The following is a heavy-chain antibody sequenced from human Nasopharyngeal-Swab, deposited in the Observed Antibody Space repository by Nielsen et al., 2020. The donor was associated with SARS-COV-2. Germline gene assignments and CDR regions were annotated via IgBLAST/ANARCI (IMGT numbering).Heavy chain of an antibody. J-gene: IGHJ6*02. CDR3: ARIISPYYYYGMDV. CDR1: GFSLSTSGMC. Sequence: SGPTLVKPTQTLTLTCTFSGFSLSTSGMCVSWIRQPPGKALEWLARIDWDDDKYYSTSLKTRLTISKDTSKNQVVLTMTNMDPVGTATYYCARIISPYYYYGMDVWGQGTTVTVSS. V-gene: IGHV2-70*11. CDR2: IDWDDDK.